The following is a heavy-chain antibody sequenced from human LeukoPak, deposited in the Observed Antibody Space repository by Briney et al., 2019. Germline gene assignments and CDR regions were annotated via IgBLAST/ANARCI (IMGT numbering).Heavy chain of an antibody. CDR3: ARAQWRRPDY. D-gene: IGHD5-12*01. V-gene: IGHV3-21*01. J-gene: IGHJ4*02. CDR2: ISMSSTYI. CDR1: GFTFSSNA. Sequence: PGGSLRLSCAASGFTFSSNAMNWVRQAPGKGLEWVSSISMSSTYIYYADSVKGRFTISRDNAKNSLYLQMNSLRIEDTAVYYCARAQWRRPDYWGQGTLVTVSS.